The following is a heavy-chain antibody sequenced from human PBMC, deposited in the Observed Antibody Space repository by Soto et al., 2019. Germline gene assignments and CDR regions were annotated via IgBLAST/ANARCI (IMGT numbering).Heavy chain of an antibody. V-gene: IGHV1-18*01. J-gene: IGHJ4*02. D-gene: IGHD2-2*02. CDR2: ISDHDGNT. CDR1: GYSLTSYG. CDR3: AQEYCSRASYYRPDF. Sequence: QVQLVQSGAEVKMPGASVKVSCKASGYSLTSYGISWVRQAPGQGLEWMGWISDHDGNTKYTQKHQGRDTVTTDTYTSKAYLDLMSLRSDATAVYYCAQEYCSRASYYRPDFWGQKTLVSVCS.